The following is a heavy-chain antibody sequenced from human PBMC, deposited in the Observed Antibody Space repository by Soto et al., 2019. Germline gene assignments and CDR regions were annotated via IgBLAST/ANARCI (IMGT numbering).Heavy chain of an antibody. J-gene: IGHJ1*01. CDR1: GFTFSSYW. CDR3: ARLPNKSPQN. V-gene: IGHV3-74*01. CDR2: ISTDASST. Sequence: EVQLVESGGGLVKLGGSLRLSCAASGFTFSSYWMHWVRQAPGKGLVWVSSISTDASSTSYADPVKGRFTISRDNAKNTLYLQMNSVRAEDTAVYYCARLPNKSPQNWGQGTLVIVSP.